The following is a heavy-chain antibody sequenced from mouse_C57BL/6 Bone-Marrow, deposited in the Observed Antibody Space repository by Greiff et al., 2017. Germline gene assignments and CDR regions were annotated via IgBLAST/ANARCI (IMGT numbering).Heavy chain of an antibody. D-gene: IGHD2-1*01. V-gene: IGHV1-7*01. CDR3: TRLGSTMVTTWYFDV. J-gene: IGHJ1*03. CDR1: GYTFTSYW. CDR2: INPSSGYT. Sequence: VQLQQSGAELAKPGASVKLSCKASGYTFTSYWMYWVKQRPGKGLEWIGYINPSSGYTKYNQKFKDKVTFTADKSSSTAYLQLSSLTHEDSAVFDCTRLGSTMVTTWYFDVWGTGTTVTVSS.